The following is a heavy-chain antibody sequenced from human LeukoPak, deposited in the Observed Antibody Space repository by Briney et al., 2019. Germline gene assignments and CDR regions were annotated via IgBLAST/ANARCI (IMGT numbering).Heavy chain of an antibody. Sequence: PGGPLRLSCAASGFTFSSYWMSWVRQAPGKGLEWVANIKKDGSEKKYVDSVKGRFTISRDNAENLLYLEMNSLRAEDTAVYYCAREGGNGWYSGWFDPWGQGILVTVPS. CDR1: GFTFSSYW. CDR3: AREGGNGWYSGWFDP. D-gene: IGHD6-19*01. CDR2: IKKDGSEK. V-gene: IGHV3-7*01. J-gene: IGHJ5*02.